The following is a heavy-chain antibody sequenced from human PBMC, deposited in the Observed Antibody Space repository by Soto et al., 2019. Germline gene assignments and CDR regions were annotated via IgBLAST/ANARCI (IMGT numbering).Heavy chain of an antibody. Sequence: EVQLLESGGGLVQPGGSLRLSCAATGFIFGTYAMSWVHQAPGKGLEWVSAVTDSGGSTYYAGSVKGRFTISRDNSKNTLYLQMNSLRAEDTAVYYCVRGKEGDYVFDYWGQGTLVTVSS. CDR2: VTDSGGST. D-gene: IGHD4-17*01. V-gene: IGHV3-23*01. CDR3: VRGKEGDYVFDY. J-gene: IGHJ4*02. CDR1: GFIFGTYA.